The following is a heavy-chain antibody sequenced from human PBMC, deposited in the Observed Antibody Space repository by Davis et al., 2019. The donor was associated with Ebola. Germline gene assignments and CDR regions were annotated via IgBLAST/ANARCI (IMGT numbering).Heavy chain of an antibody. V-gene: IGHV3-74*01. D-gene: IGHD6-19*01. CDR1: GFTFSSYW. CDR3: ARGGGYSSGWDDY. Sequence: LTCAASGFTFSSYWMHWVRQAPGKGLVWVSRINSDGSSTSYADSVKGRFTISRDNSKNTLYLQMNSLRAEDTAVYYCARGGGYSSGWDDYWGQGTLVTVSS. J-gene: IGHJ4*02. CDR2: INSDGSST.